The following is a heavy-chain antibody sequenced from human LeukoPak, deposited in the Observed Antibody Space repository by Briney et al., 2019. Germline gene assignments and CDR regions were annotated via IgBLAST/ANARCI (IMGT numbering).Heavy chain of an antibody. CDR3: ARDIPSIAAAGMNDY. Sequence: GASVKVSCKASGYTLTSYGISWVRQAPGQGLEWMGWISAYNGNTNYAQKLQGRVTMTTDTSTSTAYMELRSLRSDDTAVYYCARDIPSIAAAGMNDYWGQGALVTVSS. CDR2: ISAYNGNT. V-gene: IGHV1-18*01. CDR1: GYTLTSYG. J-gene: IGHJ4*02. D-gene: IGHD6-13*01.